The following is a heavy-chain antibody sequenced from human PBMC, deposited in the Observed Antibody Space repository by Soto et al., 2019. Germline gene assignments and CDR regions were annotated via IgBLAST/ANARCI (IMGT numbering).Heavy chain of an antibody. CDR1: GFSFSTYS. CDR2: ISSSSSSTYI. CDR3: ARRGFSTKYYTPDV. Sequence: EVQLVESGGGLVKPGGSLGLSCVASGFSFSTYSMDWVRQAPGKGPEWVSSISSSSSSTYIFYADSVKGRFTISRDNAKNSLYLQMNSLRADDTAVYYCARRGFSTKYYTPDVWGQGTTVTVTS. V-gene: IGHV3-21*01. J-gene: IGHJ6*02. D-gene: IGHD2-2*01.